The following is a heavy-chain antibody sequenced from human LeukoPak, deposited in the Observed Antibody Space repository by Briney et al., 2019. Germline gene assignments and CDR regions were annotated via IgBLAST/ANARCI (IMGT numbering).Heavy chain of an antibody. D-gene: IGHD6-19*01. CDR2: IYHTGST. CDR1: GGSISNYY. V-gene: IGHV4-59*01. J-gene: IGHJ4*02. Sequence: PSETLSLTCTVSGGSISNYYWIWIRQPPGKGLGWIGYIYHTGSTNYNPSLKSRLTISVDTSKNQISLKLSSVTAADTAVYYCARAYSSAWTDPFDFWGQGTLVTVSS. CDR3: ARAYSSAWTDPFDF.